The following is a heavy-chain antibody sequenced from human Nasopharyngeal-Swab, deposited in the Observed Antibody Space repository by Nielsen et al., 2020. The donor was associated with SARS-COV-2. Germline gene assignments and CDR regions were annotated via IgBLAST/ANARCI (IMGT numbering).Heavy chain of an antibody. CDR2: IIPIFGTA. D-gene: IGHD1-14*01. Sequence: WGRQAPGQGLEWMGGIIPIFGTANYAQKFQGRVTITADKSTSTAYMELSSLRSEDTAVYYCARGGNIDAFDIWGQGTMVTVSS. J-gene: IGHJ3*02. V-gene: IGHV1-69*06. CDR3: ARGGNIDAFDI.